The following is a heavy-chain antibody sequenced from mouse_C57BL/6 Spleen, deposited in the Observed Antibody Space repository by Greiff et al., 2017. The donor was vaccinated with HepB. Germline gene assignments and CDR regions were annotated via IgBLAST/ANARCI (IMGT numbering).Heavy chain of an antibody. J-gene: IGHJ4*01. CDR2: IYPGSGNT. CDR3: ASRDYGSSYGAMDY. D-gene: IGHD1-1*01. CDR1: GYSFTSYY. V-gene: IGHV1-66*01. Sequence: VQLQQSGPELVKPGASVKISCKASGYSFTSYYIHWVKQRPGQGLEWIGWIYPGSGNTKYNEKFKGKATLTADTSSSTAYMQLSSLTSEDSAVYYCASRDYGSSYGAMDYWGQGTSVTVSS.